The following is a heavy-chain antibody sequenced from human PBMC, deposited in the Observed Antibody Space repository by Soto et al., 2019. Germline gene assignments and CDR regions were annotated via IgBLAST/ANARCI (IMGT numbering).Heavy chain of an antibody. V-gene: IGHV1-46*01. CDR3: ARSSGGNFGIIIEGSNWFDP. CDR1: GDTFTSYY. Sequence: ASVKVSCKAPGDTFTSYYLNWVRQAPGQGLEWMGVINPHGGSTKYAQKFQGRITMARDTSRSTVYMELSSLRSDDTAIYYCARSSGGNFGIIIEGSNWFDPWGQGTLVTVSS. CDR2: INPHGGST. J-gene: IGHJ5*02. D-gene: IGHD3-3*01.